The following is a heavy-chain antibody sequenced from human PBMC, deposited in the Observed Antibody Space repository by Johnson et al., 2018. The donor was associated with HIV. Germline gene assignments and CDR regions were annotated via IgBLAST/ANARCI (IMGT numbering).Heavy chain of an antibody. CDR3: ARVGAEDAFDI. CDR1: GFTFSGYW. Sequence: VQLVESGGGLVQPGGSLRLSCAASGFTFSGYWMTWVRQAPGKVLEWVANIKEDGSEKYYVDSVKGRFTISRDNAKNSLYLQMNSLRAEDTAVYYCARVGAEDAFDIWGQGTMVTVSS. D-gene: IGHD1-26*01. J-gene: IGHJ3*02. V-gene: IGHV3-7*01. CDR2: IKEDGSEK.